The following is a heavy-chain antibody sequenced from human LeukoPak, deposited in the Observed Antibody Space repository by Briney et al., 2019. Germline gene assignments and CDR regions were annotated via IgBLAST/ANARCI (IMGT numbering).Heavy chain of an antibody. CDR3: ARGGLSGSYYDYFHH. Sequence: ASVKVSCKASGYTFTSYYMHWVRQAPGQGLEWMGWINPNSGSTNSAQKFQGRVTMTRDTSISTAYMELSRLRSDDTAVYYCARGGLSGSYYDYFHHWGQGTLVTVSS. CDR1: GYTFTSYY. V-gene: IGHV1-2*02. CDR2: INPNSGST. J-gene: IGHJ1*01. D-gene: IGHD1-26*01.